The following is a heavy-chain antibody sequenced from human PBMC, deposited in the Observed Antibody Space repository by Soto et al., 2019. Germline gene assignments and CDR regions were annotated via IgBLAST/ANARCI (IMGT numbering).Heavy chain of an antibody. CDR2: ITPMFGTA. CDR1: GGTFSGYA. D-gene: IGHD3-22*01. V-gene: IGHV1-69*13. CDR3: ARKFNYESSGYYYAY. Sequence: SVKVSCKASGGTFSGYAISWVRQAPGQGLEWMGGITPMFGTANYAQKFQGRVTITADESTSTAYMELSSLRSEDTAVYYCARKFNYESSGYYYAYWGQGTLVTVSS. J-gene: IGHJ4*02.